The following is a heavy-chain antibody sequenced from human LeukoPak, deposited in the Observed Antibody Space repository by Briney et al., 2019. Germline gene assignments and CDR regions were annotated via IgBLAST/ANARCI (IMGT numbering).Heavy chain of an antibody. Sequence: GGSLRLSCAAPGFTFSSYGMHWVRQAPPKGLESVAVISYDGSNKYYADSVKGRFTISRDNSKNTLYLQMNSLRAEDTAVYYCAKDFRYQWLAHYFDYWGQGTLVTVSS. CDR3: AKDFRYQWLAHYFDY. D-gene: IGHD6-19*01. V-gene: IGHV3-30*18. CDR2: ISYDGSNK. CDR1: GFTFSSYG. J-gene: IGHJ4*02.